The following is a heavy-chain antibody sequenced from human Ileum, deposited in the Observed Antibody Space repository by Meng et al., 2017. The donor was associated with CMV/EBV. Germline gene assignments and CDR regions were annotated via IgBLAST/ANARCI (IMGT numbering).Heavy chain of an antibody. D-gene: IGHD6-6*01. CDR2: ISWNSGSI. Sequence: LRLSCAASGFTFDDYAMHWVRQAPGKGLEWVSGISWNSGSIGYADSAKGRFTISRDNAKNSLYLQMNSLRAEDTALYYCAKDRVDSSSSHFDYWGQGTLVTVSS. CDR1: GFTFDDYA. CDR3: AKDRVDSSSSHFDY. J-gene: IGHJ4*02. V-gene: IGHV3-9*01.